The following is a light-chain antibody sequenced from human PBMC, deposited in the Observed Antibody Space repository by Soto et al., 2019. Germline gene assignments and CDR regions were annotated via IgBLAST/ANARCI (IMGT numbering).Light chain of an antibody. J-gene: IGKJ1*01. CDR2: AAS. V-gene: IGKV1-39*01. CDR3: QQNYSATWT. Sequence: DIQMTQTPSSLSASVGDRLTITCRASQGIRTYLNWYQQKPGKAPKLLIYAASTLQSGVPSRFSGSGSETDFTLTISSLQPEDFASYSCQQNYSATWTFGQGTKVDIK. CDR1: QGIRTY.